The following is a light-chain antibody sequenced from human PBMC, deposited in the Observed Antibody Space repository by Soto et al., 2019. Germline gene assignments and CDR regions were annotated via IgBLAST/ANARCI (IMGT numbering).Light chain of an antibody. J-gene: IGKJ1*01. CDR1: QSISSW. CDR2: KAS. CDR3: QQYNSYSRT. Sequence: IQMTQSPSTLSASVGDRVTITCRASQSISSWLAWYQQKPGKAPKLLIYKASSLESGVPSRFSGSGSGTEFTLTISSPQPDDFATYYCQQYNSYSRTFGQGTRWIT. V-gene: IGKV1-5*03.